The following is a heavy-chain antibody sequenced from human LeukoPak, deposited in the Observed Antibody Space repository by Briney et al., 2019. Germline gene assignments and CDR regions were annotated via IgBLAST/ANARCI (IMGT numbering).Heavy chain of an antibody. Sequence: QTGGSLRLSCAASGFTFSSYAMSWVRQAPGKGLEWVSAISGSGGSTYYADSVKGRFTISRDNSKNTLYLQMNSLRAEDTAVYYCAKLSLPTGSLDYWGQGTLVTVSS. CDR1: GFTFSSYA. J-gene: IGHJ4*02. CDR2: ISGSGGST. CDR3: AKLSLPTGSLDY. D-gene: IGHD1-1*01. V-gene: IGHV3-23*01.